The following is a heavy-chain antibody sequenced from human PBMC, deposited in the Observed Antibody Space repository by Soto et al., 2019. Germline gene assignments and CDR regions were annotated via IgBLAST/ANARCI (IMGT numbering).Heavy chain of an antibody. J-gene: IGHJ4*02. D-gene: IGHD3-22*01. Sequence: ASVKVSCKASGYTLTSYGISWVRQAPGQGLEWMGWISAYNGNTNYAQKLQGRVTMTTDTSTSTAYMELRSLRSDDTAVYYCARAGLTYYYDSSGYWTLDYWGQGTLVTVSS. CDR2: ISAYNGNT. CDR1: GYTLTSYG. CDR3: ARAGLTYYYDSSGYWTLDY. V-gene: IGHV1-18*01.